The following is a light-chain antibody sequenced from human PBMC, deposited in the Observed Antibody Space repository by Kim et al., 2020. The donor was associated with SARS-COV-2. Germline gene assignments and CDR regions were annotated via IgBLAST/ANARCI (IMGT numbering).Light chain of an antibody. CDR2: NAF. J-gene: IGKJ1*01. Sequence: ASVGDRVTITCRASQGIGNSLAWFQQKPGKVPKRLIYNAFTLQSGVPSRFSGSGSGTEFTLTISSLQPEDFATYYCLQHDNYPRTFGQGTKVDIK. CDR3: LQHDNYPRT. V-gene: IGKV1-17*03. CDR1: QGIGNS.